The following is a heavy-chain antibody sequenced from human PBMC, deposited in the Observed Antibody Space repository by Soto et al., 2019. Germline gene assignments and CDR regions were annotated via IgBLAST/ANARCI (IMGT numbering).Heavy chain of an antibody. Sequence: GGSLRLSCAASGFTFSSYAMSWVRQAPGKGLEWVSAISGSGGSTYYADSVKGRFTISRDNSKNTLYLQMNSLRAEDTAVYYCARHGFGPLHGLVDVWGQGTTVTVS. CDR2: ISGSGGST. CDR3: ARHGFGPLHGLVDV. CDR1: GFTFSSYA. D-gene: IGHD3-10*01. V-gene: IGHV3-23*01. J-gene: IGHJ6*02.